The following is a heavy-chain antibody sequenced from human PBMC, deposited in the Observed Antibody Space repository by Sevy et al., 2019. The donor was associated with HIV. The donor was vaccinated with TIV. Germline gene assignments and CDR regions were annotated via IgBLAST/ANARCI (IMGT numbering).Heavy chain of an antibody. CDR3: AKAFYGDGWYSLDY. CDR1: GFNFGDSN. D-gene: IGHD6-19*01. CDR2: TIWSGVHS. V-gene: IGHV3-43*01. Sequence: GGSLRLSCAASGFNFGDSNMHWDRQVPGKGLEWLAVTIWSGVHSYYACSVKGRFTISRDNSKNSLYLQMNNLRPEDTAFYYCAKAFYGDGWYSLDYWGQGTLVTVSS. J-gene: IGHJ4*02.